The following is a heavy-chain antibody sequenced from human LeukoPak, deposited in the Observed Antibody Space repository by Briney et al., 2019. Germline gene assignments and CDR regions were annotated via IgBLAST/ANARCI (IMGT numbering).Heavy chain of an antibody. V-gene: IGHV3-48*04. CDR3: ARVGGSGWSFDY. CDR1: GFTFSGYS. CDR2: ISSSSSTI. J-gene: IGHJ4*02. D-gene: IGHD6-19*01. Sequence: PGGSLRLSCAASGFTFSGYSLNWVRQAPGKGLEWLSYISSSSSTIYYADSVKGRFTISRDNAKNSLYLQMNSLRAEDTAVYYCARVGGSGWSFDYWGQGTLVTVSS.